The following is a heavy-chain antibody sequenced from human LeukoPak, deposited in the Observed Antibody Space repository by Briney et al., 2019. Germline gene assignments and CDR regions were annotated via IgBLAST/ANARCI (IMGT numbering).Heavy chain of an antibody. CDR1: GDTLSDLS. CDR3: AMGVDRSSWYFFDY. D-gene: IGHD6-13*01. CDR2: FDPEDGET. J-gene: IGHJ4*02. Sequence: ASVNVSCKLSGDTLSDLSIHWVRQAPGKGLEWMGGFDPEDGETVYAQKFQGRRIVTEDTSTDTAYMEVTNLRSDDSAVYYCAMGVDRSSWYFFDYWGQGALDTDSS. V-gene: IGHV1-24*01.